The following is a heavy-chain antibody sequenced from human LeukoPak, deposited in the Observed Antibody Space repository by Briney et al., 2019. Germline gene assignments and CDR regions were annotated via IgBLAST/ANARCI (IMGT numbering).Heavy chain of an antibody. D-gene: IGHD3-10*01. CDR2: IDPSDSYT. Sequence: GESLKISCKGSGYTFTSYWISWVRQMPGKGLQWMGRIDPSDSYTNYSPSFQGHVTISADKSISAAYLQWSSLKASDSAMYYCATYAGSSSKYFQDWGQGTLVTVSS. V-gene: IGHV5-10-1*01. CDR3: ATYAGSSSKYFQD. CDR1: GYTFTSYW. J-gene: IGHJ1*01.